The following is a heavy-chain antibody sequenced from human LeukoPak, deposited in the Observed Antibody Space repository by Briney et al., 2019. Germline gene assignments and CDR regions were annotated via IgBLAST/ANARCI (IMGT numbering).Heavy chain of an antibody. D-gene: IGHD2-2*01. CDR2: IYYSGST. Sequence: PSETLSLTCTVSGGSISSGGYYWSWIRQHPGKGLEWIGYIYYSGSTYYNPSLKSRVTISVDTSKNQFSLKLSSVTAADTAVYYCGRCYCSSTSCYGDAFDIWGQGTMVTVSS. V-gene: IGHV4-31*03. J-gene: IGHJ3*02. CDR3: GRCYCSSTSCYGDAFDI. CDR1: GGSISSGGYY.